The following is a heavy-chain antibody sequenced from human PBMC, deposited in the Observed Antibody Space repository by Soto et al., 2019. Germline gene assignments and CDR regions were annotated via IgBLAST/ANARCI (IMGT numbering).Heavy chain of an antibody. Sequence: WWSLRLCCAASGFTFSRYAMHWCRQAPGKGLEWVAVISYDGSNKYYADSVKGRFTISRDNSKNTLYLQMNSLRAEDTAVYYCARGRGDFWSGSRGIWFDPWGQGTLVTVSS. V-gene: IGHV3-30-3*01. J-gene: IGHJ5*02. CDR3: ARGRGDFWSGSRGIWFDP. CDR1: GFTFSRYA. CDR2: ISYDGSNK. D-gene: IGHD3-3*01.